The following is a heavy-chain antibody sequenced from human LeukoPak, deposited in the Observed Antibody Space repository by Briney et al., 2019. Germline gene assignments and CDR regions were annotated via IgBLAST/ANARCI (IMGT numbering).Heavy chain of an antibody. CDR1: GDSVSSDSAA. J-gene: IGHJ3*02. CDR2: TYYRSKWYN. D-gene: IGHD3-10*01. CDR3: ARGLYYYGSGSYSPDAFDI. V-gene: IGHV6-1*01. Sequence: SQTLSLTCAISGDSVSSDSAAWNWIRQSPSRGLEWLGRTYYRSKWYNDYAVSVKSRITINPDTSKNQFSLQLNSVTPEDTAVYYRARGLYYYGSGSYSPDAFDIWGQGTMVTVSS.